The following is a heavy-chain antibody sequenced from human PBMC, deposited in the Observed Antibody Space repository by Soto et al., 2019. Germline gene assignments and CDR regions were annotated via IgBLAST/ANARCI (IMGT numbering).Heavy chain of an antibody. CDR2: IKEDGSEE. Sequence: EVQLVESGGGLVQPGGSLILPCADSGFTFRGHWMSWVRQAPGKGLEWVANIKEDGSEEYYVDSVRGRFTISRDNAKNSLYLQMNSLRAEDTAVYYCERIKPGGYDYFDNWGQGTLVTVPS. D-gene: IGHD2-8*02. CDR1: GFTFRGHW. CDR3: ERIKPGGYDYFDN. J-gene: IGHJ4*02. V-gene: IGHV3-7*01.